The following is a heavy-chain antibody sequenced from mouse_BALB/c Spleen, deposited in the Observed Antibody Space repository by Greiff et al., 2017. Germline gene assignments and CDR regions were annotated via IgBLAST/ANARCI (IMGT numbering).Heavy chain of an antibody. CDR2: INPNNGGT. Sequence: EVKLQQSGPELVKPGASVKIPCKASGYTFTDYNMDWVKQSHGKSLEWIGDINPNNGGTIYNQKFKGKATLTVDKSSSTAYMELRSLTSEDTAVYYCARRGTYYGSSYPSYAMDYWGQGTSVTVPS. CDR1: GYTFTDYN. CDR3: ARRGTYYGSSYPSYAMDY. J-gene: IGHJ4*01. D-gene: IGHD1-1*01. V-gene: IGHV1-18*01.